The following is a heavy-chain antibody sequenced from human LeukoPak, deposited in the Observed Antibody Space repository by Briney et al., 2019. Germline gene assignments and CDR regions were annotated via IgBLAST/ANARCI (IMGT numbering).Heavy chain of an antibody. J-gene: IGHJ5*02. Sequence: NHRESLKISCKGSGYSFRSYWITWVRQLPGKGLEWVGRIDPSDSYTNYSPSFEGHVTISADKCLSTAYLQRSSLKASDTAMYYCARLHPTYCTSGLCYWFDPWGQGTLVTVSS. CDR3: ARLHPTYCTSGLCYWFDP. D-gene: IGHD2-8*01. CDR1: GYSFRSYW. CDR2: IDPSDSYT. V-gene: IGHV5-10-1*01.